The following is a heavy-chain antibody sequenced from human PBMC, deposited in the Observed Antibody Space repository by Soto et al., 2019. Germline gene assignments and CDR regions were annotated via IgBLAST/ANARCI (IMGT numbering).Heavy chain of an antibody. D-gene: IGHD3-16*01. CDR2: ISWDGGST. CDR1: GFTFCDYT. Sequence: PGGSXRLSCAASGFTFCDYTMDWVRQAPGKGLEWVSLISWDGGSTYYADSVKGRFTISRDNSKNSLYLQMNSLRTEDNALYYSAKDGGAVPFDYWGQGTLVTVSS. V-gene: IGHV3-43*01. CDR3: AKDGGAVPFDY. J-gene: IGHJ4*02.